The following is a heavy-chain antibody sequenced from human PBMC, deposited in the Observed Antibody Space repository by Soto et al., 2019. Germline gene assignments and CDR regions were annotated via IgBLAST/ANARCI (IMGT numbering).Heavy chain of an antibody. J-gene: IGHJ4*02. D-gene: IGHD1-1*01. CDR2: IYYSGST. CDR1: GGSISSGGYY. CDR3: ARVQLERYFDY. Sequence: LSLTCTVSGGSISSGGYYWSWIRQHPVKGLEWIGYIYYSGSTYYNPSLKSRVTISVDTSKNQFSLKLSSVTAADTAVYYCARVQLERYFDYWGQGTLVTVSS. V-gene: IGHV4-31*03.